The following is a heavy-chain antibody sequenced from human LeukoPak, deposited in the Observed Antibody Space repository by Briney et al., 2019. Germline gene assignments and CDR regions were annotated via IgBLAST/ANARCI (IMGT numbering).Heavy chain of an antibody. CDR1: GFTFSDHY. CDR3: ARSSWGAFDI. Sequence: GGSLRLSCAASGFTFSDHYMDWVRQAPGKGLEWVGRTRNKANSYTTEYAASVKGRFTISRDDSKNSLYLQMNSLKTEGTAVYYCARSSWGAFDIWGQGTMVTVSS. CDR2: TRNKANSYTT. J-gene: IGHJ3*02. D-gene: IGHD6-6*01. V-gene: IGHV3-72*01.